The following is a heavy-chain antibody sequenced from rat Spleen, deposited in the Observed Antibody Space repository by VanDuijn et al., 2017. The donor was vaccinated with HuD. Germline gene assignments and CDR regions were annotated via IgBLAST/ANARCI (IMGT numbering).Heavy chain of an antibody. CDR2: ITNAGGST. Sequence: EVQLVESGGGLVQPGGSLRLSCVASGLTFNNYWMTWIRQAPGKGLEWVASITNAGGSTYYPASVRGRFPISRDNAKSTLYLQMNSMRYEDTATYYCARHGYDGSYYYWDYWGQGVMVTVSS. V-gene: IGHV5-31*01. CDR3: ARHGYDGSYYYWDY. CDR1: GLTFNNYW. D-gene: IGHD1-12*02. J-gene: IGHJ2*01.